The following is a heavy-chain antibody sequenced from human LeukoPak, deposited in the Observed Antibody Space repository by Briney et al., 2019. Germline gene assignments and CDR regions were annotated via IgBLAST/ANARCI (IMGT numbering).Heavy chain of an antibody. CDR2: IYYSGST. CDR1: GGSISSSSYY. J-gene: IGHJ4*02. V-gene: IGHV4-39*07. CDR3: ARGGVVTDSSGYYYLGY. D-gene: IGHD3-22*01. Sequence: SETLSLTCTVSGGSISSSSYYWGWIRQPPGKGLEWIGSIYYSGSTYYNPSLKSRVTISVDRSKNQFSLKLSSVTAADTAVYYCARGGVVTDSSGYYYLGYWGQGTLVTVSS.